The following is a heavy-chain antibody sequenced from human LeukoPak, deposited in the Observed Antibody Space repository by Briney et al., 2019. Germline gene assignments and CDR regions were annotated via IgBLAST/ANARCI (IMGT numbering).Heavy chain of an antibody. CDR3: ARRDSSSYGLDV. V-gene: IGHV5-51*01. D-gene: IGHD6-13*01. CDR1: GYTFTSYW. CDR2: IYPGDSDT. J-gene: IGHJ6*02. Sequence: GESLKISCKGLGYTFTSYWLGWVRQMPGKGLGWMGIIYPGDSDTRYSPSFQGQVTISADRSISTAYLQWSTLKASDTARYYCARRDSSSYGLDVWGQGTTVTVSS.